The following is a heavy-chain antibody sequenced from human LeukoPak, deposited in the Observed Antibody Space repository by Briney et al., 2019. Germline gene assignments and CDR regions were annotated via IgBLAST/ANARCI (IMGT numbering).Heavy chain of an antibody. J-gene: IGHJ4*02. CDR3: ARERVGSGWYYFDY. CDR1: GGSISSYY. V-gene: IGHV4-59*12. D-gene: IGHD6-19*01. Sequence: SETLSLTCTASGGSISSYYWSWIRQPPGKGLEWIGYIYYSGSTNYNPSLKSRVTISVDTSKNQFSLKLSSVTAADTAVYYCARERVGSGWYYFDYWGQGTLVTVSS. CDR2: IYYSGST.